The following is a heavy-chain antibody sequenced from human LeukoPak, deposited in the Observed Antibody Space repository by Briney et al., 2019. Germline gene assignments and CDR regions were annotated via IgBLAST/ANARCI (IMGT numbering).Heavy chain of an antibody. V-gene: IGHV1-18*01. J-gene: IGHJ5*02. D-gene: IGHD2-2*01. CDR1: GYTFTSYG. CDR3: ARDRYCSITKCYNWFDP. Sequence: GASVKVSCKVSGYTFTSYGISWVRQAPGQGLEWMGWISAYNGNTNYAQKLQGRVTMTTHTSTSTAYMELRSLRSDDTAVYYCARDRYCSITKCYNWFDPWGQGTLVTVSS. CDR2: ISAYNGNT.